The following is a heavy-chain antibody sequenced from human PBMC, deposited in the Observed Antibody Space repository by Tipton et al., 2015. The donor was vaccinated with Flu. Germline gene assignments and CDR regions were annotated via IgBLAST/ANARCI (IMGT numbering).Heavy chain of an antibody. J-gene: IGHJ4*02. V-gene: IGHV4-59*05. CDR1: GGSISSYY. CDR3: ARGRYDILTGYSMHLFDY. D-gene: IGHD3-9*01. Sequence: TLSLTCTVSGGSISSYYWSWIRQPPGKGLEWIGSIYYSGSTYYNPSLKSRVTISVDTSKNQFSLKLSSVTAADTAVYYCARGRYDILTGYSMHLFDYWGQGTLVTVSS. CDR2: IYYSGST.